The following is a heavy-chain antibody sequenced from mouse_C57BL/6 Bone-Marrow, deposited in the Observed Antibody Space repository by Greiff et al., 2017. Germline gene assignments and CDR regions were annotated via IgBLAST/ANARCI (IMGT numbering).Heavy chain of an antibody. CDR1: GYTFTSYG. J-gene: IGHJ3*01. CDR2: IYPRSGNT. CDR3: ARSGNYGPFAY. V-gene: IGHV1-81*01. D-gene: IGHD1-1*01. Sequence: QVQLQQSGAELARPGASVKLSCKASGYTFTSYGISWVKQRTGQGLEWIGEIYPRSGNTYYNEKFKGKATLNADKSSSTAYMGLSSLTSEDSAVYFCARSGNYGPFAYWGQGTLVTVSA.